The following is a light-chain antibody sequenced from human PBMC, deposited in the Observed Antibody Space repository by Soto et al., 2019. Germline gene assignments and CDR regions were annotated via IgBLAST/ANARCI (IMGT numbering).Light chain of an antibody. CDR2: QDS. V-gene: IGLV3-1*01. Sequence: SYELTHPPSVSVSPGQTASITCSGDKLGDKYACWYQQKPGQSPVLVIYQDSKRPSGIPERFSGSKSGTSATLAITGLQAEDEADYYCQSYDSSLSGVVFGGGTKVTVL. J-gene: IGLJ2*01. CDR1: KLGDKY. CDR3: QSYDSSLSGVV.